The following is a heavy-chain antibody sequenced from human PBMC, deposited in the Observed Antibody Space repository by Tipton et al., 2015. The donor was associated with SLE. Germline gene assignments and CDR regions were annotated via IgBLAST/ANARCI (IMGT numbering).Heavy chain of an antibody. CDR3: ARAVGYCSSTSCPDAFDI. Sequence: TLSLTCADYGGSLSDYYWSWIRQPPGKGLEWIGEINHSGSTNYNPSLKSRVTISVDTSKNQFSLKLSSVTAADTAVYYCARAVGYCSSTSCPDAFDIWGQGTMVTVSS. J-gene: IGHJ3*02. CDR2: INHSGST. D-gene: IGHD2-2*01. V-gene: IGHV4-34*01. CDR1: GGSLSDYY.